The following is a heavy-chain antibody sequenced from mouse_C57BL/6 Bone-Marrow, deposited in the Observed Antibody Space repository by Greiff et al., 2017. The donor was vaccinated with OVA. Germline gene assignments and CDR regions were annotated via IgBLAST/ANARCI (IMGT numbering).Heavy chain of an antibody. CDR1: GFTFSSYA. CDR2: ISSGGDYI. Sequence: EVMLVESGEGLVKPGGSLKLSCAASGFTFSSYAMSWVRQTPEKRLEWVAYISSGGDYIYYADTVKGRFTISRDNARNSLYLQMSSLTSEYTAMYYCTRGGYYFAYWGQGTTLTVSS. V-gene: IGHV5-9-1*02. J-gene: IGHJ2*01. CDR3: TRGGYYFAY.